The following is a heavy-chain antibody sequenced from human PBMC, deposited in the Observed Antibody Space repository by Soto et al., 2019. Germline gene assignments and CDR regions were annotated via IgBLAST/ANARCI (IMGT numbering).Heavy chain of an antibody. CDR1: GFSFSSYG. CDR2: ISYDGSNE. Sequence: GGSLRLSCAASGFSFSSYGMHWVRQAPGKGLEWVAVISYDGSNEYYADSVKGRFTISRDNSKNTLYLQMNILRAEDTAIYFCAIPTPGARRPYYYYGMDVWGQGTTVTVS. V-gene: IGHV3-30*03. CDR3: AIPTPGARRPYYYYGMDV. J-gene: IGHJ6*02.